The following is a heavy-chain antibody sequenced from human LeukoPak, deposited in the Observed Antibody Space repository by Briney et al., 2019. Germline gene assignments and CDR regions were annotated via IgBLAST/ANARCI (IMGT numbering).Heavy chain of an antibody. CDR2: INHSGST. CDR3: ARGPRTYYDFWSGYYTDYWYFDL. CDR1: GGSFSGYY. V-gene: IGHV4-34*01. D-gene: IGHD3-3*01. J-gene: IGHJ2*01. Sequence: SGTLSLTCAVYGGSFSGYYWSWIRQPPGKGLEWIGEINHSGSTNYNPSLKSRVTISVDTSKNQFSLKLSSVTAADTAVYYCARGPRTYYDFWSGYYTDYWYFDLWGRGTLVTVSS.